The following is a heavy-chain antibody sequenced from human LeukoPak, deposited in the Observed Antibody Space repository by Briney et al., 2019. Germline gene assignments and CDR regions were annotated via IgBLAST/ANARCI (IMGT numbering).Heavy chain of an antibody. CDR2: TNWNGGST. J-gene: IGHJ4*02. CDR1: GFIFDNYG. D-gene: IGHD1-26*01. CDR3: PRVHTDGGYSGTDY. V-gene: IGHV3-20*01. Sequence: GGSLRLSCAASGFIFDNYGMTWVRQAPGKGLEWVSGTNWNGGSTGYADSVKGRFIISRDNAKNCLYLQMNSLRAEDTALYHCPRVHTDGGYSGTDYWGQGTLVTVSS.